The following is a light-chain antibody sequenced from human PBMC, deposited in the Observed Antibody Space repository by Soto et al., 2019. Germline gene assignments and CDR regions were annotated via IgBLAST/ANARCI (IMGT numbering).Light chain of an antibody. V-gene: IGLV2-18*02. CDR2: DVG. Sequence: QSVLTQPPSVSGSPGQSVTISCTGTPGDVGSYDRVSWYQQTPGTAPKLIIYDVGSRPSGVPDRFSGSRSGNTASLTISGLQAEDEADYYCDSYASSSTYVFGTGTQLTVL. CDR1: PGDVGSYDR. J-gene: IGLJ1*01. CDR3: DSYASSSTYV.